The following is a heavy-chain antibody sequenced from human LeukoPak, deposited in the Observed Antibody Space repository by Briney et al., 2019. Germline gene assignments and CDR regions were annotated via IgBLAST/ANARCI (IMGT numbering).Heavy chain of an antibody. J-gene: IGHJ4*02. CDR1: GFTLSSYW. Sequence: ESLRLSCAASGFTLSSYWMHWVRQAPGKGLVWVSRINSDGSSTTYADSVKGRFTISRDNAKNTLYLQMNSLRAEDTGVYYCARIASHSSSWYDGGYWGQGTLVTVSS. D-gene: IGHD6-13*01. V-gene: IGHV3-74*01. CDR2: INSDGSST. CDR3: ARIASHSSSWYDGGY.